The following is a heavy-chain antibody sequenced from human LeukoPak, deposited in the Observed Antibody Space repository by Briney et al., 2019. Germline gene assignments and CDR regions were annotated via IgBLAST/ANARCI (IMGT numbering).Heavy chain of an antibody. J-gene: IGHJ4*02. Sequence: SETLSLTCTVSGASIYSSDHYWAWIRQPPGKGLEFIGNISYSGRTNYNPSLKSRVTISVDTSKNRFSLRLSSVTAADTAVNYCASQGAGTVITDYWGQGILVTVSS. CDR3: ASQGAGTVITDY. D-gene: IGHD4-17*01. V-gene: IGHV4-39*01. CDR1: GASIYSSDHY. CDR2: ISYSGRT.